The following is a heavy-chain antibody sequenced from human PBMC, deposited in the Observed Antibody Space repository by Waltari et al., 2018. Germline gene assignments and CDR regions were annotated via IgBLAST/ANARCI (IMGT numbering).Heavy chain of an antibody. CDR3: ARGKRSSGWYGVDYFDY. CDR1: GGSFSGYY. J-gene: IGHJ4*02. Sequence: QVQLQQWGAGLLKPSETLSLTCAVYGGSFSGYYWSWIRKPPGKGLEWIGEINHSGSTNYNPSLKSRVTISVDTSKNQFSLKLSSVTAADTAVYYCARGKRSSGWYGVDYFDYWGQGTLVTVSS. V-gene: IGHV4-34*01. CDR2: INHSGST. D-gene: IGHD6-19*01.